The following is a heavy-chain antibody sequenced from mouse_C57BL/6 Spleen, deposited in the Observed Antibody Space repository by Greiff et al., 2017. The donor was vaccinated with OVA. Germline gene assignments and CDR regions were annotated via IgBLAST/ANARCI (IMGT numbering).Heavy chain of an antibody. CDR3: ARIYHPVYYDMDY. V-gene: IGHV1-82*01. J-gene: IGHJ4*01. D-gene: IGHD2-1*01. CDR1: GYAFSSSW. Sequence: QVQLQQSGPELVKPGASVKISCKASGYAFSSSWMNWVKQRPGKGLEWIGRIYPGDGDTNYNGKFKGKATLTADKSSSTAYMQLSSLTSEDSAVYCCARIYHPVYYDMDYWGQGTSVTVSS. CDR2: IYPGDGDT.